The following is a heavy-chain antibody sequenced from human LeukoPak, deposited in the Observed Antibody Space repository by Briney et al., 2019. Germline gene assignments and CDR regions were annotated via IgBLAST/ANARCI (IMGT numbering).Heavy chain of an antibody. V-gene: IGHV3-23*01. D-gene: IGHD3-3*01. CDR3: AKGLGPYDFWSGYSYMDV. J-gene: IGHJ6*03. Sequence: PGGSLRLSCAASGFTFSNYVMTWVRQAPGKGLEWVSAISGSGSSTYYADSLKGRFIISRDNSKNTLYLQMNSLRAEDTAVYYCAKGLGPYDFWSGYSYMDVWGKGTTVTVSS. CDR1: GFTFSNYV. CDR2: ISGSGSST.